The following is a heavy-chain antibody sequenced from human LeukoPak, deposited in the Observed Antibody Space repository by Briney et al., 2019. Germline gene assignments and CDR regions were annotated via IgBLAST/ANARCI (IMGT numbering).Heavy chain of an antibody. CDR1: GGSINNYY. Sequence: TSSETLSLTCTVSGGSINNYYWSWIRQPAGKGLEWIGRIYTRGRTNYNPSLKSRVTMSVDTSKNQFSLKLSSVTAADTAVYYCARGRYCSADICSGGDAFDIWGQGTMVSVSS. CDR2: IYTRGRT. CDR3: ARGRYCSADICSGGDAFDI. V-gene: IGHV4-4*07. D-gene: IGHD2-15*01. J-gene: IGHJ3*02.